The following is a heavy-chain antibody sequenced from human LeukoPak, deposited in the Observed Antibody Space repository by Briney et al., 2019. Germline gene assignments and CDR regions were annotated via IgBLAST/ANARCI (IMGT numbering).Heavy chain of an antibody. D-gene: IGHD1-26*01. V-gene: IGHV4-4*07. CDR2: TYSSGST. Sequence: SETLSLTCSVSGGSISGQYWSWIRQPAGKGLEWIGRTYSSGSTNYNPSLKSRVTISVDTSKNQFSLKLSSVTAADTAVYYCAREGGTYFFDYWGQGTLVTVSS. CDR1: GGSISGQY. J-gene: IGHJ4*02. CDR3: AREGGTYFFDY.